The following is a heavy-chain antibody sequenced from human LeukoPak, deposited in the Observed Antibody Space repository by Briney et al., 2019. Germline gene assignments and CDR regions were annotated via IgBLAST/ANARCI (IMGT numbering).Heavy chain of an antibody. CDR1: GFTFSGSA. CDR3: TTAYCSGGSCYLDY. D-gene: IGHD2-15*01. V-gene: IGHV3-73*01. CDR2: IRSKANSYAT. Sequence: GGSLRLSCAASGFTFSGSAMHWVRQASGKGLEWVGRIRSKANSYATAYAASVKGRFTISRDDSKNTAYLQMNSLKTEDTAVYYCTTAYCSGGSCYLDYWGQGTLVTVSS. J-gene: IGHJ4*02.